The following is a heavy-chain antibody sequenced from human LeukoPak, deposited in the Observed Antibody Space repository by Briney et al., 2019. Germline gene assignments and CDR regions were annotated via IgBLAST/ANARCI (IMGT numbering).Heavy chain of an antibody. CDR2: ISGSGGDT. Sequence: GSLRLSCTASGFTFSSRAMSWVRQAPGKGLEWVSLISGSGGDTYYADSVKGRFTISRDNSKNTLYLQMNSQEAEDTAIYYCAKDLIFGDYWGQGALVTVSS. CDR1: GFTFSSRA. J-gene: IGHJ4*02. V-gene: IGHV3-23*01. CDR3: AKDLIFGDY. D-gene: IGHD2/OR15-2a*01.